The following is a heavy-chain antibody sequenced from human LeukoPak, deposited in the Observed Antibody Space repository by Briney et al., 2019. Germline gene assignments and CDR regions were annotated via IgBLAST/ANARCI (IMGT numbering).Heavy chain of an antibody. CDR1: GGSISTYY. CDR3: ARSDRDLWYFDL. CDR2: VYNSGTT. Sequence: PSETLSLTCTVSGGSISTYYWSWIRQPPGKGLEWIGYVYNSGTTNYKYKSSLKSRVTISVDTSKNQFSLRLSSVTAADTAVYYCARSDRDLWYFDLWGRGTLVTVSS. V-gene: IGHV4-59*01. J-gene: IGHJ2*01.